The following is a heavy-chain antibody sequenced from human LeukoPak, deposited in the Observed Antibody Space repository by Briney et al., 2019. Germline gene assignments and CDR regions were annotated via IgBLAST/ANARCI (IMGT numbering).Heavy chain of an antibody. J-gene: IGHJ4*02. Sequence: GGSLRLSCAASGFTFSSYAMSWVRQAPGRGLEWVSSISSSSSYIYYADSVKGRFTISRDNAKNSLYLQMNSLRAEDTAVYYCARGRGGYAQTLTGENYWGQGTLVTVSS. V-gene: IGHV3-21*01. D-gene: IGHD3-16*01. CDR3: ARGRGGYAQTLTGENY. CDR2: ISSSSSYI. CDR1: GFTFSSYA.